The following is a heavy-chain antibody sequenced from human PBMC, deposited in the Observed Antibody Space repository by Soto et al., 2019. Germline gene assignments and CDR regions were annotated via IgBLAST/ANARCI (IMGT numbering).Heavy chain of an antibody. Sequence: HPWGSLRLSCTASGLPHSNFAMMLVRQSPGKGLECVSCIYVSGRGIEYADSVKGRFTISRDNSKNTVYLQMTELRADDTAVYYCAKDAVYNHLMGLMDHWGQGTGVPVSP. V-gene: IGHV3-23*05. CDR1: GLPHSNFA. CDR3: AKDAVYNHLMGLMDH. D-gene: IGHD3-16*01. CDR2: IYVSGRGI. J-gene: IGHJ4*02.